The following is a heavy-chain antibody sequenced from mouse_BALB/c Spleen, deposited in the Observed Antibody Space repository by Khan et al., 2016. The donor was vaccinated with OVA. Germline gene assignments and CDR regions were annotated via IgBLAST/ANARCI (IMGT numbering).Heavy chain of an antibody. CDR1: GSSIPSDYA. J-gene: IGHJ1*01. V-gene: IGHV3-2*02. CDR2: IRNSGNT. CDR3: ARDGYWYFDV. D-gene: IGHD2-3*01. Sequence: EVELVESGPGLVKPSQSLALTCTVSGSSIPSDYAWNWIRQFPGSKLEWMGYIRNSGNTSYNPSLKSRITITRETSKNPFFLQSNSVNTEDTATYYCARDGYWYFDVWGAGTTVTVSS.